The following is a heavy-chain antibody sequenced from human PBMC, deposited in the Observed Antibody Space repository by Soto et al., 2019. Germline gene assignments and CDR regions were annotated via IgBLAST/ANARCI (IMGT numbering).Heavy chain of an antibody. CDR2: IYYSGST. CDR3: ARLGGRGYGSGSYPGWDAFDI. CDR1: GGSISSYY. D-gene: IGHD3-10*01. J-gene: IGHJ3*02. V-gene: IGHV4-59*08. Sequence: PSETLSLTCTVSGGSISSYYWSWIRQPPGKGLEWIGYIYYSGSTNYNPSLKSRVTISVDTSKNQFSLKLSSVTAADTAVYYCARLGGRGYGSGSYPGWDAFDIWGQGTMVTVS.